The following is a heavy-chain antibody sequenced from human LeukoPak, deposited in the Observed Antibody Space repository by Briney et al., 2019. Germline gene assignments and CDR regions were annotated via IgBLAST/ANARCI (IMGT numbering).Heavy chain of an antibody. V-gene: IGHV3-23*01. D-gene: IGHD3-9*01. CDR1: GFTFSSYA. CDR3: AKDDPDYDIFDY. J-gene: IGHJ4*02. Sequence: PGGFLRLSCAASGFTFSSYAMSWVRQAPGKGLEWVSAISGSGGSTYYADSVKGRFTISRDNSKNTLYLQMNSLGAEDTAVYYCAKDDPDYDIFDYWGQGTLVTVSS. CDR2: ISGSGGST.